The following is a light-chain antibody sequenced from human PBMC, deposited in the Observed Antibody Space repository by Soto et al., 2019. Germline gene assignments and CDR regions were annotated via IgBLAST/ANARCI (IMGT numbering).Light chain of an antibody. J-gene: IGKJ5*01. Sequence: EVVMTQSPATLSMSPGERATLSCRASQSVSSNLAWYRQKPGQAPRLLIYGASSRATGIPDRFSGSKSGTDFTLTIRGLEPEDAAVYYCQQYGSSPITFGQGTRLEIK. CDR2: GAS. CDR3: QQYGSSPIT. CDR1: QSVSSN. V-gene: IGKV3-20*01.